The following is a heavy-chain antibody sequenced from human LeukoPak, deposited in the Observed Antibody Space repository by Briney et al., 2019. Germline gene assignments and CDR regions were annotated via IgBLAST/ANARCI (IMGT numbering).Heavy chain of an antibody. V-gene: IGHV1-18*01. J-gene: IGHJ4*02. Sequence: GASVKVSCKASGYTFTSYGVSWVRQAPGQGLEWMGWISAYNGNTNYAQKLQGRVTMTTHKSTRTAYMEVRSLRSDDTAVYYCARSRSAAPDYWGQGTLVTVSS. D-gene: IGHD6-13*01. CDR1: GYTFTSYG. CDR3: ARSRSAAPDY. CDR2: ISAYNGNT.